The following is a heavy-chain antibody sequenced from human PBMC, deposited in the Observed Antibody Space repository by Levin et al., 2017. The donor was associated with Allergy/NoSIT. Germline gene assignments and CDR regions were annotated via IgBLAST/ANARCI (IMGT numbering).Heavy chain of an antibody. D-gene: IGHD6-13*01. V-gene: IGHV4-4*02. CDR3: ARDLVAAAQTNWYFDL. CDR2: IYHSGST. CDR1: GGSISSSNW. Sequence: SETLSLTCAVSGGSISSSNWWSWVRQPPGKGLEWIGEIYHSGSTNYNPSLKSRVTISVDKSKNQFSLKLSSVTAADTAVYYCARDLVAAAQTNWYFDLWGRGTLVTVSS. J-gene: IGHJ2*01.